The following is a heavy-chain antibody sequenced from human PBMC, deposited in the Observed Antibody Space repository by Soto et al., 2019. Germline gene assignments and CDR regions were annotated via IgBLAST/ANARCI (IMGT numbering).Heavy chain of an antibody. Sequence: SETLSLTCTVSGGSISSYYWSWIRQPPGKGLEWIGYIYFSGGTNYNPSLKSRVTISVDTSKNQFSLKLSSVTAADTAVYYCARLVWSYGTWFDPWGQGTLVTVSS. CDR3: ARLVWSYGTWFDP. D-gene: IGHD5-18*01. CDR2: IYFSGGT. CDR1: GGSISSYY. V-gene: IGHV4-59*12. J-gene: IGHJ5*02.